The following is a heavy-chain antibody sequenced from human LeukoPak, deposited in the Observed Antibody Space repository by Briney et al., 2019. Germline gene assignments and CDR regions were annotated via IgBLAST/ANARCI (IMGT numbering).Heavy chain of an antibody. V-gene: IGHV1-18*01. D-gene: IGHD3-3*01. J-gene: IGHJ4*02. Sequence: ASVKVSCKASGYTFTSYGISWVRQAPGQGLEWMGWISAYNGNTNYAQKFQGRVTMTRDTSISTAYMELSRLRSDDTAVYYCARDSALRFLEWLLDYWGQGTLVTVSS. CDR1: GYTFTSYG. CDR3: ARDSALRFLEWLLDY. CDR2: ISAYNGNT.